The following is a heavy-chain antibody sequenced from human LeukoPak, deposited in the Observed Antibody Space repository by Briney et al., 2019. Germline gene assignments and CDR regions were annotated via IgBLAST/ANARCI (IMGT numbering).Heavy chain of an antibody. Sequence: SGTLSLTCAVSGGSISSDNWWIWVRHPPGKGLEWIGEIYHSGRANYNPSLKSRVNMSVDKSKNQFSLSLSSVTAADTAVYYCARDNRRDGMDVWGQGTTVTVSS. V-gene: IGHV4-4*02. CDR1: GGSISSDNW. CDR3: ARDNRRDGMDV. CDR2: IYHSGRA. J-gene: IGHJ6*02.